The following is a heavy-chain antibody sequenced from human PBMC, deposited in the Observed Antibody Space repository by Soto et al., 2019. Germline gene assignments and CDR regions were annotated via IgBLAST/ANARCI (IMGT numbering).Heavy chain of an antibody. D-gene: IGHD4-17*01. CDR1: GLTLSMWT. J-gene: IGHJ4*02. CDR3: AKDSGGTVTTLLSDY. CDR2: ISGSGGST. V-gene: IGHV3-23*01. Sequence: GGSLRLSCAASGLTLSMWTLNWVRQTAGKGLEWVSAISGSGGSTYYADSVKGRFTISRDNSKNTLYLQMNSLRAEDTAVYYCAKDSGGTVTTLLSDYWGQGTLVTVSS.